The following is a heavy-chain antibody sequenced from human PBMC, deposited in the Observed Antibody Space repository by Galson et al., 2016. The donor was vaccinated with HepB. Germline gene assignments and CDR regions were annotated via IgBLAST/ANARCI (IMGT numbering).Heavy chain of an antibody. D-gene: IGHD3-10*01. CDR3: ARTYGSGSYYCLDY. CDR1: GYTFTGYF. J-gene: IGHJ4*02. V-gene: IGHV1-2*02. CDR2: INPDSGGT. Sequence: CKASGYTFTGYFIHWVRQAPGQGLEWMGWINPDSGGTNYARKFQGRVTMTRDTSISTAYIELSRLGSDDTAVYFCARTYGSGSYYCLDYWGQGTLVTVSS.